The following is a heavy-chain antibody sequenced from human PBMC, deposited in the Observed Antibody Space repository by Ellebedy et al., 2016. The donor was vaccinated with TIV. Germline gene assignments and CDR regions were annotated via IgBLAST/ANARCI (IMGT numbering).Heavy chain of an antibody. CDR3: ARGSAYFPGEIDY. CDR1: RGTFRSYA. Sequence: SVKVSXKASRGTFRSYAISWVRQAPGQGLEWMGKIIPMFGTVNYAQKFQGRVTITADESTSTAYMELSSLRSEDTAVYYCARGSAYFPGEIDYWGQGTLVTVSS. J-gene: IGHJ4*02. V-gene: IGHV1-69*13. CDR2: IIPMFGTV. D-gene: IGHD3-22*01.